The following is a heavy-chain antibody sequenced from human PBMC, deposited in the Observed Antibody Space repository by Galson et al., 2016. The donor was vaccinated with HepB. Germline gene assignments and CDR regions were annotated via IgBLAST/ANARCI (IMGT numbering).Heavy chain of an antibody. V-gene: IGHV3-48*03. D-gene: IGHD1-26*01. CDR1: GYTFSSYE. CDR2: ISSSGSTI. CDR3: AREGSGSYFIYFDY. Sequence: SLRLSCAASGYTFSSYEMNWVRQAPGKGLEWVSYISSSGSTIYYADSVKGRFTISRDNAKNSLYLQMNSLRAEDTAVYYCAREGSGSYFIYFDYWGQGTLVTVSS. J-gene: IGHJ4*02.